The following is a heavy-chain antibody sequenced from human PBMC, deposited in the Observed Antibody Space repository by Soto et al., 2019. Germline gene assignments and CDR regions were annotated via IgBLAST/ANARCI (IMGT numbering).Heavy chain of an antibody. CDR3: ASTLAYYDSSGYTTALYGMDV. J-gene: IGHJ6*02. CDR2: IIPIFGTA. V-gene: IGHV1-69*13. D-gene: IGHD3-22*01. Sequence: SVKVSCKASGGTFSSYAISWVRQAPGQGLEWMGGIIPIFGTANYAQKFQGRVTITADESTSTAYMELSSLRSEDTAVYYCASTLAYYDSSGYTTALYGMDVWGQGTTVTVSS. CDR1: GGTFSSYA.